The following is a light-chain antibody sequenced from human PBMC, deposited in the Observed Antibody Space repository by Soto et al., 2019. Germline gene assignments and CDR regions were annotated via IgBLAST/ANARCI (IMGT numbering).Light chain of an antibody. CDR3: SSYTNTTYV. J-gene: IGLJ1*01. Sequence: QSALTQPASVSGSPGQSITISCTGAGSDLGNYNYVSWYQQHPGKAPKLILYEVSNRPSGVSSRFSGSRSGNTASLTISGLHTEDEADYYCSSYTNTTYVFGTGTKLTVL. CDR1: GSDLGNYNY. CDR2: EVS. V-gene: IGLV2-14*01.